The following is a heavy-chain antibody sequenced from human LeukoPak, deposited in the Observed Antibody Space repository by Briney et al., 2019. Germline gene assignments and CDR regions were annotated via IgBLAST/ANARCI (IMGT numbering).Heavy chain of an antibody. J-gene: IGHJ4*02. CDR3: ARLYGAGTTDC. CDR2: ISPSDGST. V-gene: IGHV1-46*01. D-gene: IGHD3-10*01. CDR1: GYTFTSSW. Sequence: ASVKVSCKASGYTFTSSWVHWVRQAPGPGLEWMGIISPSDGSTIYAQNFQGRVTMTRDTSTSTVYMELSSLRSDDTAVYYCARLYGAGTTDCWGQGTLVTVSS.